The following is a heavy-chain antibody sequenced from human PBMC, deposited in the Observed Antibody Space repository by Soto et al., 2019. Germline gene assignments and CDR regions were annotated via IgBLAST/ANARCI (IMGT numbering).Heavy chain of an antibody. CDR2: IGTAGDT. CDR3: ARGSPCGAGSYYDDAFDI. J-gene: IGHJ3*02. D-gene: IGHD3-10*01. CDR1: GFTFSSYD. Sequence: GGSLRLSCAASGFTFSSYDMHWVRQATGKGLEWVSAIGTAGDTYYPGSVKGRFTISRENAKNSLYLQMNSLRAGDTAVYYCARGSPCGAGSYYDDAFDIWGQGTMVTVSS. V-gene: IGHV3-13*04.